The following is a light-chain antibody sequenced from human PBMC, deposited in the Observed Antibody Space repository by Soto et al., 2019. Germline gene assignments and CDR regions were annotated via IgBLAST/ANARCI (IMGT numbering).Light chain of an antibody. CDR2: AAS. V-gene: IGKV1-39*01. CDR3: QQLNSYPLT. J-gene: IGKJ4*01. CDR1: QSISSY. Sequence: DIQMTQSPSSLSASVGDRVTITCRASQSISSYLNWYQQKPGKAPNLLIYAASTLQSGVPSRFSGSGSGTGFTLTISSLQPEDFATYFCQQLNSYPLTVGGGTKVDIK.